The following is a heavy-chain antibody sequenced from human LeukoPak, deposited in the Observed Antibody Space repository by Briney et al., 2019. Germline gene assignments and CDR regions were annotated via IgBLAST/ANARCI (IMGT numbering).Heavy chain of an antibody. V-gene: IGHV4-30-2*01. CDR1: GGSISSGGYY. CDR2: ISHSGST. D-gene: IGHD1-14*01. CDR3: ATRNTLYYFDY. J-gene: IGHJ4*02. Sequence: SETLSLTCTVSGGSISSGGYYWSWIRQPPGKGLEWIGYISHSGSTYYNPSLKSRVTISRDKSKNQFSLKLSSVTAADTAVYFCATRNTLYYFDYWGQGALVTVSS.